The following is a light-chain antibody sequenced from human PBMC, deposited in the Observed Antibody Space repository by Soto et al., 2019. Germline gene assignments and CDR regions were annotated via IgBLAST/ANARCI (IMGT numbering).Light chain of an antibody. CDR1: QGISNF. Sequence: DIQMTQSPSSLSASVGDRVTITCRASQGISNFLAWYQQKPGKVPKLLIYAASTLQSGVPSRFSGSGSGTEFTLTISSLQPEDVATYYCQNYNSAPPWTFGQGTKVEIK. J-gene: IGKJ1*01. V-gene: IGKV1-27*01. CDR2: AAS. CDR3: QNYNSAPPWT.